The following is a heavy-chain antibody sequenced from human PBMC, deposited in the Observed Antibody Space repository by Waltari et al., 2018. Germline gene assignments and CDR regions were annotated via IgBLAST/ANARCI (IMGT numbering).Heavy chain of an antibody. J-gene: IGHJ5*02. Sequence: QLQLQQSGAGLVNPSQTLSLTCVISGDSVSRNSAASNWIRQSPSRGLEWLGRAYYKSKWYNDYALPRKARISLAPAIAKNQLPLSLTSATPYDTAIYYCATDGADPGTSWFAPSGQGTLVTVSA. CDR2: AYYKSKWYN. V-gene: IGHV6-1*01. CDR3: ATDGADPGTSWFAP. CDR1: GDSVSRNSAA.